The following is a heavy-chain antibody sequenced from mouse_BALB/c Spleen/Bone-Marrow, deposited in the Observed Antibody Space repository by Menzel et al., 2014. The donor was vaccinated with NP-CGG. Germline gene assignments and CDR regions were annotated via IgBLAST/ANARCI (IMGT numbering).Heavy chain of an antibody. J-gene: IGHJ4*01. Sequence: QVQLKQSGAEVVKPGASVKMSCKALGYTFTTYPIERMRQNHGKSLEWIGNFHPFNDDTKYNEKFKDKAKLTVEKSSSTVYLEVSRLTSDDSAIDYCARKGPRGAMDYWGQGTSVTVSS. CDR3: ARKGPRGAMDY. CDR2: FHPFNDDT. V-gene: IGHV1-47*01. CDR1: GYTFTTYP. D-gene: IGHD3-3*01.